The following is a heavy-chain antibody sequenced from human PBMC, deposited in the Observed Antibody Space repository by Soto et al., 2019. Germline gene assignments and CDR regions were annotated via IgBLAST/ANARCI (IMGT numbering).Heavy chain of an antibody. CDR3: ALAGIRGYDAFDI. J-gene: IGHJ3*02. V-gene: IGHV3-11*06. CDR1: GFTFSDYY. Sequence: QVQLVESGGGLVKPGGSLRLSCAASGFTFSDYYMSWIRQAPGKGLEWVSYISSSSSYTNYADSVKGRFTIAGDNATNSLYLQMISLRAEDTAVYYCALAGIRGYDAFDIWGQGTMVTVSS. CDR2: ISSSSSYT. D-gene: IGHD3-10*01.